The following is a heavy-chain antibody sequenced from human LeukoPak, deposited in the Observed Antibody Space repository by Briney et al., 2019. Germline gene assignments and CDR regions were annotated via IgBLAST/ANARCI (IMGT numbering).Heavy chain of an antibody. V-gene: IGHV3-74*01. D-gene: IGHD4-17*01. CDR1: GFTFSSCW. J-gene: IGHJ4*02. CDR3: ARAGDYGDYYFDY. CDR2: INGDGSST. Sequence: PGGSLRLSCAASGFTFSSCWIHWVRQAPGKGLVWVSRINGDGSSTIYAASVRGRFTISRDNAKNTLYLQMNSLRAEDTAVYYCARAGDYGDYYFDYWGQGTLVTVSS.